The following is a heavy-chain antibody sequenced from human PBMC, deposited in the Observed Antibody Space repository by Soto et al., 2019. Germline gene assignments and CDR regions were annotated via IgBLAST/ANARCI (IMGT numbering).Heavy chain of an antibody. V-gene: IGHV4-39*01. Sequence: QLQLQESGPGLVKPSETLSLTCTVSGGSISSSSYYWGWIRQPPGKGLKWIGSIYYSGSTYYNPSLKSRVTISLDTSKNQFSLKLSSVTAADTAVYYCARHEGLLWFGEGEHFGMDVWGQGTTVTVSS. CDR1: GGSISSSSYY. D-gene: IGHD3-10*01. CDR2: IYYSGST. CDR3: ARHEGLLWFGEGEHFGMDV. J-gene: IGHJ6*02.